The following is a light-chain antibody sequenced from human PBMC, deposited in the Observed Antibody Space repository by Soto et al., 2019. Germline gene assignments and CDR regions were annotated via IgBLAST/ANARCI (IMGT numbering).Light chain of an antibody. CDR2: VAS. CDR3: KQSSSTPQT. V-gene: IGKV1-39*01. J-gene: IGKJ4*01. CDR1: QSISSY. Sequence: DIQMTQSPSSLSAFVGDRVTITCRASQSISSYLSWYQQKPGKAPKLLINVASTLQSGIPSRFSGSGSGTAFTLAISSLQPEDFATYYFKQSSSTPQTFGGGTRVESK.